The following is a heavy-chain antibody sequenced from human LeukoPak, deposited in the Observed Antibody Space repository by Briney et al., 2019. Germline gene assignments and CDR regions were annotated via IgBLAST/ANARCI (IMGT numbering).Heavy chain of an antibody. V-gene: IGHV3-53*05. CDR1: GFTVSSNY. Sequence: GGSLRLSCAASGFTVSSNYMSWVRQAPGKGLEWVSVIYSGGSTYYADSVKGRFTISRDNSKNTLYLQMNSLRAEDTAVYYCARDSLFVPAAISWEGYFDYWGQGTLVTVSS. CDR2: IYSGGST. CDR3: ARDSLFVPAAISWEGYFDY. J-gene: IGHJ4*02. D-gene: IGHD2-2*02.